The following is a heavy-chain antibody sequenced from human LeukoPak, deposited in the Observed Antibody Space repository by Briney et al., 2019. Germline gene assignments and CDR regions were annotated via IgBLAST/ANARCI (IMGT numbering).Heavy chain of an antibody. Sequence: SETLSLTCAVYGGSFSGCYWSWIRQPPGKGLEWIEEINHSGSTNYNPSLKSRVTISVDTSKNQFSLKLSSVTAADTAVYYCATAHGRYCSSTSCSRRRFFDLWGRGTLVTVSS. CDR1: GGSFSGCY. CDR3: ATAHGRYCSSTSCSRRRFFDL. J-gene: IGHJ2*01. D-gene: IGHD2-2*01. CDR2: INHSGST. V-gene: IGHV4-34*01.